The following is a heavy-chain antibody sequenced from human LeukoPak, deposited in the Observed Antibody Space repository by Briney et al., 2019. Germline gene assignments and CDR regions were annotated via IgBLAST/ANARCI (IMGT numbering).Heavy chain of an antibody. Sequence: SVKVSCTASGGTFSSYAISWVRQAPGPGLEWMGRIIPIFGIANYAQKFQGRVTITADKSTSTAYMELSSLRSEDTAVYYCAAQNSSSSYYYYGMDVWGQGTTVTVSS. CDR3: AAQNSSSSYYYYGMDV. CDR1: GGTFSSYA. J-gene: IGHJ6*02. V-gene: IGHV1-69*04. CDR2: IIPIFGIA. D-gene: IGHD6-6*01.